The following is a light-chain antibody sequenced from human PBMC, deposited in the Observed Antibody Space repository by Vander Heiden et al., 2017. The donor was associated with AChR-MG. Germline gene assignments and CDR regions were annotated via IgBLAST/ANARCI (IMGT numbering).Light chain of an antibody. Sequence: EIVMTQSLATLSVSPGARATLSCRASQSVSGHLAWYQQRPGQAPSLLIYDASTRATGIPARFSGSGSGTEFTLTISSLQSEDFAVYYCQQYNKWPRTFGQGTKVEIK. CDR3: QQYNKWPRT. V-gene: IGKV3-15*01. J-gene: IGKJ1*01. CDR2: DAS. CDR1: QSVSGH.